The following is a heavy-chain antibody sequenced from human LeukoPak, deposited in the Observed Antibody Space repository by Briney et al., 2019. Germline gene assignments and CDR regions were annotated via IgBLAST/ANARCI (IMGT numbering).Heavy chain of an antibody. Sequence: PSETLSLTCAVYGGSFSGYYWSWIRQPPGKGLEWIGYIYYSGSTNYNPSLKSRVTISVDTSKNQFSLKLSSVTAADTAVYYCARDLVWFGEVPSNWFDPWGQGTLVTVSS. CDR1: GGSFSGYY. D-gene: IGHD3-10*01. CDR2: IYYSGST. V-gene: IGHV4-59*01. CDR3: ARDLVWFGEVPSNWFDP. J-gene: IGHJ5*02.